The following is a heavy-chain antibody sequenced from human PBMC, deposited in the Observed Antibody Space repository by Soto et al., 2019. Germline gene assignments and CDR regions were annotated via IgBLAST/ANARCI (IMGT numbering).Heavy chain of an antibody. CDR2: IYHSGST. Sequence: SETLSLTCAVSGGSISSSNWWSWVRQPPGKGLEWIGEIYHSGSTNYNPSLKSRVTISVDKSKNQFSLKLSSVKASDTAMYYCAGSYSSGQNVGYYYGMDVWGQGTTVTVSS. D-gene: IGHD6-19*01. CDR3: AGSYSSGQNVGYYYGMDV. V-gene: IGHV4-4*02. CDR1: GGSISSSNW. J-gene: IGHJ6*02.